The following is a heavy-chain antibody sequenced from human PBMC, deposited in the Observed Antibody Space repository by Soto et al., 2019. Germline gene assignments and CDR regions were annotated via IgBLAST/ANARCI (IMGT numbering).Heavy chain of an antibody. V-gene: IGHV4-34*01. J-gene: IGHJ5*02. D-gene: IGHD3-10*01. CDR1: GGSFSGYY. Sequence: SETLSLTCAVYGGSFSGYYWSWIRQPPGKGLEWIGEINHSGSTNYNPSLKSRVTISVDTSKNQFSLKLSSVTAADTAVYYCARAGPRAVYVVRGVNNWFDPWGQGTLVTVSS. CDR2: INHSGST. CDR3: ARAGPRAVYVVRGVNNWFDP.